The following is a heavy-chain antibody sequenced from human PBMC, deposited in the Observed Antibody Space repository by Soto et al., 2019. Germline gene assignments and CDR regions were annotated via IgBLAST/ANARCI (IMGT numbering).Heavy chain of an antibody. CDR2: IIPVLGVT. D-gene: IGHD2-21*02. J-gene: IGHJ6*02. Sequence: QVQLVQSGAEVKKPGSSVKVSCQASGSTFSSYTVSWVRQAPGQGLEWMGRIIPVLGVTNYAPKFKGRVTISAEKSKTTAYMELSSLRSGDTAVYYCARRRYCGADCYSKYYYGMDVWGQGTTVTVSS. CDR3: ARRRYCGADCYSKYYYGMDV. V-gene: IGHV1-69*02. CDR1: GSTFSSYT.